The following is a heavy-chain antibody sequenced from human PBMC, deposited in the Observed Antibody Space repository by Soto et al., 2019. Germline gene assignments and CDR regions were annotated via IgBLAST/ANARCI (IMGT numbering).Heavy chain of an antibody. CDR1: GFSFSSYA. CDR3: ASGLRTTATPY. Sequence: GGSLRLSCGASGFSFSSYAMSWVRQAPGKGLEWVALISYDGSNKYYSDSVKGRFSISRDNSKNTVYLQMNSLRTEDTAVYYCASGLRTTATPYWGQGTLVTVSS. CDR2: ISYDGSNK. J-gene: IGHJ4*02. D-gene: IGHD4-17*01. V-gene: IGHV3-30-3*01.